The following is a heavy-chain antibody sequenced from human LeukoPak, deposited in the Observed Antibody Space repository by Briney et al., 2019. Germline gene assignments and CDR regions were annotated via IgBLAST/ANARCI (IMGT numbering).Heavy chain of an antibody. CDR3: ARGRFSGWYLYYFDY. CDR2: INHSGST. J-gene: IGHJ4*02. Sequence: PSETLSLTCAVYGGSFSGYYWSWIRQPPGKGLEWIGEINHSGSTNYNPSLKSRVTISVDTSKNQFSLKLGSVTAADTAVYYCARGRFSGWYLYYFDYWGQGTLVTVSS. D-gene: IGHD6-19*01. CDR1: GGSFSGYY. V-gene: IGHV4-34*01.